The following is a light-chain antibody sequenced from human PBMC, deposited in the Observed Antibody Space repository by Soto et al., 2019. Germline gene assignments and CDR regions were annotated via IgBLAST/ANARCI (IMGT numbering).Light chain of an antibody. CDR3: NSQTRSGIRV. J-gene: IGLJ1*01. CDR1: SSDVGNNNH. CDR2: EVS. V-gene: IGLV2-14*01. Sequence: QSALTQPASVSGSPGQSITISCTGTSSDVGNNNHVSWYQHHPGKAPKLMIYEVSYRPSGVSNRFSGSKSGYTASLTISGLQAEDEADYYCNSQTRSGIRVFGTATKLTVL.